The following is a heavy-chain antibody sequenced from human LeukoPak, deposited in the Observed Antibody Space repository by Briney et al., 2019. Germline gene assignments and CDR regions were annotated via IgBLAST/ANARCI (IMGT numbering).Heavy chain of an antibody. Sequence: SETLSLTCAVYGGSFSGYYWSWIRQPPGKGLEWIGEINHSGSTNYNPSLKSRVTISVDTSKNQFSLKLSSVTAADTAVYYCASSNVDTRPHWFDPWGQGTLVTVSS. CDR1: GGSFSGYY. CDR2: INHSGST. D-gene: IGHD5-18*01. CDR3: ASSNVDTRPHWFDP. V-gene: IGHV4-34*01. J-gene: IGHJ5*02.